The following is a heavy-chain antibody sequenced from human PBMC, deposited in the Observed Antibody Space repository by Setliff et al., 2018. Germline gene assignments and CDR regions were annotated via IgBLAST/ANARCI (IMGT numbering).Heavy chain of an antibody. CDR1: GVSITSGHY. CDR3: ASPGRDNLDSPFDAFDI. J-gene: IGHJ3*02. CDR2: IHQRGRT. Sequence: SETLSLTCGVSGVSITSGHYWGWIRQSPGKGLEWLATIHQRGRTYYNPSLNSRVTISLDTSKNHFSLKLRSVTAEDTAVYYCASPGRDNLDSPFDAFDIWGQGTKVTVSS. V-gene: IGHV4-38-2*01. D-gene: IGHD3-3*01.